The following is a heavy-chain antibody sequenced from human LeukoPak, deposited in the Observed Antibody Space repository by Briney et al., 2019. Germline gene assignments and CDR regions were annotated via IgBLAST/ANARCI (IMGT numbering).Heavy chain of an antibody. CDR2: IWYDGSNK. V-gene: IGHV3-33*01. Sequence: PGRSLRLSCAASGFTFSSYGMHWVRQAPGKGLEWVAVIWYDGSNKYYADSVKGRFTISRDNSKNTLYLQTNSLRAEDTAVYYCAREGAVAGSLFLFDYWGQGTLVTVSS. J-gene: IGHJ4*02. CDR1: GFTFSSYG. CDR3: AREGAVAGSLFLFDY. D-gene: IGHD6-19*01.